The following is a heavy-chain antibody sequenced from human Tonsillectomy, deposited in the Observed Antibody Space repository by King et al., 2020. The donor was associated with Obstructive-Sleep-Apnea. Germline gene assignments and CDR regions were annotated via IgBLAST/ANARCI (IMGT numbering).Heavy chain of an antibody. J-gene: IGHJ5*02. Sequence: QLVQSGAEVKKPGASVKVSCKASGYTFNDYYMHWVRQAPGQGLEWMGWINPNSGGTNYAQKFQGRVTMTRDMSISTAYMELSRLTSDDTAVYYCARDRPPAFGSGSKNWFDPWGQGTLVTVSS. CDR2: INPNSGGT. CDR1: GYTFNDYY. V-gene: IGHV1-2*02. D-gene: IGHD3-10*01. CDR3: ARDRPPAFGSGSKNWFDP.